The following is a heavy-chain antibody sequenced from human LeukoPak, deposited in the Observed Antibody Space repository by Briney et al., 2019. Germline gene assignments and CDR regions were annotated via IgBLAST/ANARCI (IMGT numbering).Heavy chain of an antibody. J-gene: IGHJ6*03. CDR1: GYTFTSYD. CDR2: MNPNSGNT. CDR3: ARGQRYWGRPQFYYYYYMDV. D-gene: IGHD3-16*01. V-gene: IGHV1-8*01. Sequence: ASVKVSCKASGYTFTSYDINWVRQATGQGLEWMGWMNPNSGNTGYAQKFQGRVTMTRNTSISTAYMELSSLRSEDTAVYYCARGQRYWGRPQFYYYYYMDVWGKGTTVTVSS.